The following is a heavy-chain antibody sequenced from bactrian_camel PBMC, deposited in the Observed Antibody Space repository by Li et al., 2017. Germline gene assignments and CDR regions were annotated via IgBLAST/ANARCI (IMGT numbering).Heavy chain of an antibody. V-gene: IGHV3S55*01. D-gene: IGHD4*01. CDR1: GAPFDDGD. J-gene: IGHJ4*01. CDR2: IVFGGST. Sequence: HVQLVESGGGSVQAGGSLKLSCTTSGAPFDDGDMGWYRQAPGIECKLISTIVFGGSTFYSDSVKGRFTISHDKSKNTAYLQMNDLKPEDTATYYCAEAPYRDGFSTKCRGQGTQVTV. CDR3: AEAPYRDGFSTKC.